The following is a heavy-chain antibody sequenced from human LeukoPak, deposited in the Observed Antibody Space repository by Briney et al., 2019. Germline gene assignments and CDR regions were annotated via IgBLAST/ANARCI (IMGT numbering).Heavy chain of an antibody. CDR1: GCSISSGSYY. V-gene: IGHV4-61*02. Sequence: PSQTLSLTCTVSGCSISSGSYYWSWIRQPAGKGLEWIGRINTSGSSNYNPSLKSRVTISVDTSNNQFSLKLSSVTAADTAVYYCASIQSYYFGFDVWGQGTTVTVSS. CDR2: INTSGSS. CDR3: ASIQSYYFGFDV. J-gene: IGHJ6*02. D-gene: IGHD4-11*01.